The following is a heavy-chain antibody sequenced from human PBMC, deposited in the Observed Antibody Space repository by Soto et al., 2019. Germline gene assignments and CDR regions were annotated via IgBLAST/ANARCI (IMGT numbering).Heavy chain of an antibody. CDR2: INPNSGGT. V-gene: IGHV1-2*07. CDR3: ARVRIAVAAWGGMDV. D-gene: IGHD6-19*01. J-gene: IGHJ6*02. CDR1: GYTFTGYY. Sequence: QVQLVQSGAEVKKPGASVKVSCKASGYTFTGYYMHWVRQAPGQGLEWMGWINPNSGGTNSEHNFQGRVTMTRDTSISTAYMELSRLRSDDTALYYCARVRIAVAAWGGMDVWGQGTKVTVSS.